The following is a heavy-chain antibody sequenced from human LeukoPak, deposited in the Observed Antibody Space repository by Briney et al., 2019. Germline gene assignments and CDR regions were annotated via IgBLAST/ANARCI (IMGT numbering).Heavy chain of an antibody. D-gene: IGHD6-13*01. J-gene: IGHJ4*02. Sequence: SETLSLTCTVSGGSISSSSYYWGWIRQPPGKGLEWIGSIYYSGSTYYNPSLKSRVTISVDTSKNQFSLKLSSVTAADTAAYYCATWQQLYPDYWGQGTLVTVSS. CDR1: GGSISSSSYY. CDR2: IYYSGST. CDR3: ATWQQLYPDY. V-gene: IGHV4-39*07.